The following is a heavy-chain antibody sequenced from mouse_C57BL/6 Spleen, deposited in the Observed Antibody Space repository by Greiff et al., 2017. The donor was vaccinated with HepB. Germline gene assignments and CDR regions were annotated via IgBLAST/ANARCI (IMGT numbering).Heavy chain of an antibody. D-gene: IGHD4-1*01. V-gene: IGHV1-55*01. J-gene: IGHJ4*01. CDR1: GYTFTSYW. Sequence: VQLQQPGAELVKPGASVKMSCKASGYTFTSYWITWVKQRPGQGLEWIGDIYPGSGSTNYNEKFKSKATLTVDTSSTTAYMQLSSLTSEDSAVYYCARSWDVLSYAMDYWGQGTSVTVSS. CDR3: ARSWDVLSYAMDY. CDR2: IYPGSGST.